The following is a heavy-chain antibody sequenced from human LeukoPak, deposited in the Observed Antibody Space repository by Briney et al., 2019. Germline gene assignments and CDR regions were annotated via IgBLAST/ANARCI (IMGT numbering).Heavy chain of an antibody. Sequence: GGSLRLSCAASGFTFSSYAMHWVRQAPGKGLEWVAVISYDGSNKYYADSVKGRFTISRDNSKNTLYLQMNSLRAEDTAVYYCARASSNGIHCSSTSCYICLDWFDPWGQGTLVTASS. CDR1: GFTFSSYA. CDR3: ARASSNGIHCSSTSCYICLDWFDP. J-gene: IGHJ5*02. CDR2: ISYDGSNK. V-gene: IGHV3-30-3*01. D-gene: IGHD2-2*02.